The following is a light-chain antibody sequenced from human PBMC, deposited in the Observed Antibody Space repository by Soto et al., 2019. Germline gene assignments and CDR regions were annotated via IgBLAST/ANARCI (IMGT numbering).Light chain of an antibody. Sequence: EIVLTQSPGTLSLSPGERATLSCRASQSVSSSYLAWYQQKPGQAPRLLIYGASSRATGIPDRFSGSGSGTDFTLTISRLEPEDFVVYYCQQYGSYLTWTFGQGTKVEIK. CDR3: QQYGSYLTWT. J-gene: IGKJ1*01. CDR1: QSVSSSY. V-gene: IGKV3-20*01. CDR2: GAS.